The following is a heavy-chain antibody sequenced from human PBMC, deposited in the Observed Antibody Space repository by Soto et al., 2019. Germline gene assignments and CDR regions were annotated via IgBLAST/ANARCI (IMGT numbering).Heavy chain of an antibody. J-gene: IGHJ4*02. CDR1: GFSLNTGGVG. Sequence: SGPTLVNPTQTLTLTCTFSGFSLNTGGVGVGWIRQPPGKALEWLALIDWDDDKYYSTSLKTRLTISKDTSKNQVVLTMTNMDPVDTATYYCARIHRYSYGPPYFDYWGQGTLVTVSS. CDR3: ARIHRYSYGPPYFDY. V-gene: IGHV2-70*01. CDR2: IDWDDDK. D-gene: IGHD5-18*01.